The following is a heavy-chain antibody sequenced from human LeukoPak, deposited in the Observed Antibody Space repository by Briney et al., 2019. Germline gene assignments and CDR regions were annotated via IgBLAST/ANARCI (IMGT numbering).Heavy chain of an antibody. Sequence: SEALSLTCTVSGGSISSYYWGWIRHPPGKGLEWIGYIYYRGSTYYNPSLKSRVTISVDTSKNQFSLKLSSVTAADTAVYYCARLVGSSWYHEVLLGRDYWGQGTLVTVSS. CDR2: IYYRGST. CDR3: ARLVGSSWYHEVLLGRDY. V-gene: IGHV4-39*01. J-gene: IGHJ4*02. CDR1: GGSISSYY. D-gene: IGHD6-13*01.